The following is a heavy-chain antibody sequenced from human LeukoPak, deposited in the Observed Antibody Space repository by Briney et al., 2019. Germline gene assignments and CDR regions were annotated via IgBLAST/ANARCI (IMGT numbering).Heavy chain of an antibody. J-gene: IGHJ5*02. V-gene: IGHV3-21*01. CDR1: GFTFNNYN. CDR2: ITSSGTYI. CDR3: AKVGNDCSSTSCLNWFDP. D-gene: IGHD2-2*01. Sequence: GGSLRLSCATSGFTFNNYNMNWVRQAPGRALEWVSSITSSGTYIFYADSVKGRFTISRDNAKNSLYLQMNSLRAEDTAVYYCAKVGNDCSSTSCLNWFDPWGQGTLVTVSS.